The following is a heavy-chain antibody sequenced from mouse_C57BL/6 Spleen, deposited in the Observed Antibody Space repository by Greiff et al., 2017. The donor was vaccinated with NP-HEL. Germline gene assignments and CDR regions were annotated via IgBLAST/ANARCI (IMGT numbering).Heavy chain of an antibody. CDR3: ARSPYDSYYFDY. J-gene: IGHJ2*01. CDR1: GFTFTDYY. CDR2: IRNKANGYTT. V-gene: IGHV7-3*01. Sequence: EVQRVESGGGLVQPGGSLSLSCAASGFTFTDYYMSWVRQPPGKALEWLGFIRNKANGYTTEYSASVKGRFTISRDNSQSILYLQMNALRAEDSATYYCARSPYDSYYFDYWGQGTTLTVSS. D-gene: IGHD2-4*01.